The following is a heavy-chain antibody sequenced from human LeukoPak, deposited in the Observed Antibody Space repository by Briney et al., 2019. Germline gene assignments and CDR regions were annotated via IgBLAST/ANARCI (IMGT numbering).Heavy chain of an antibody. CDR2: ISYDGSNK. CDR3: ARANFKYQLPGGYFDY. Sequence: GGSLRLSCAASGFTFSSYAMHWVRQAPGKGLEWVAVISYDGSNKYYADSVKGRFTISRDNSKNTLYLQMNSLRAEDTAVYYCARANFKYQLPGGYFDYWGQGTLVTVSS. D-gene: IGHD2-2*01. V-gene: IGHV3-30-3*01. J-gene: IGHJ4*02. CDR1: GFTFSSYA.